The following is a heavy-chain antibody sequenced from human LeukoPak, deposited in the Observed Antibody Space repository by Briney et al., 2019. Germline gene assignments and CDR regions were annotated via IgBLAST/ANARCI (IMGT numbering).Heavy chain of an antibody. Sequence: SETLSLTCTVSGGSISGYYWSWIRQPPGKGLEWIAYIHYNGYTNYNPSLKSRVTISVDTSKNQFSLKLSSVTAADTAVYYCARYLDYYGSGTYEYWGQGTLVTVSS. V-gene: IGHV4-59*08. CDR1: GGSISGYY. J-gene: IGHJ4*02. CDR3: ARYLDYYGSGTYEY. CDR2: IHYNGYT. D-gene: IGHD3-10*01.